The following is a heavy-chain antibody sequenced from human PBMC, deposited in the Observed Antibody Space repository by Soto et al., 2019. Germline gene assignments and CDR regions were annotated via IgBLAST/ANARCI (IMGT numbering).Heavy chain of an antibody. CDR1: GFTFSSDW. J-gene: IGHJ4*02. CDR2: INQDGSEK. Sequence: PGGSLRLSCAASGFTFSSDWMDWVRQAPGKGLEWVANINQDGSEKNYVDSVKGRFTIFRDNAKNSLYLQMSSLTAEDSALYFCSRSLNYWGQRTLVTVSS. V-gene: IGHV3-7*01. CDR3: SRSLNY.